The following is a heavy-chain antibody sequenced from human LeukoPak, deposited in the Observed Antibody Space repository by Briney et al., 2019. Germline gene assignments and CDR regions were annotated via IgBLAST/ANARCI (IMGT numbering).Heavy chain of an antibody. Sequence: GASVKVSCKASGGTFSSYAISWVRQAPGQGLEWMGRIIPILGIANYAQKLQGRVTITAGKSTSTTYMELSSLRSEDTAVYYCARVTTVAAAAANFDYWGQGTLVTVSS. CDR2: IIPILGIA. CDR3: ARVTTVAAAAANFDY. J-gene: IGHJ4*02. CDR1: GGTFSSYA. D-gene: IGHD6-13*01. V-gene: IGHV1-69*04.